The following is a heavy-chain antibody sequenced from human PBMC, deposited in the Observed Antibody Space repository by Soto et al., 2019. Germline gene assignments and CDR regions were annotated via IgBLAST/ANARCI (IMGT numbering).Heavy chain of an antibody. Sequence: GGSLRLSCAASGFTFSSYAMSWVRQAPGKGLEWVSAISGSGGSTYYADSVKGRFTISRDNSKNTLYLRMNSLRAEDTAVYYCAKTKGYEKSLYFDYWGQGTLVTVSS. CDR1: GFTFSSYA. D-gene: IGHD2-8*01. CDR2: ISGSGGST. CDR3: AKTKGYEKSLYFDY. J-gene: IGHJ4*02. V-gene: IGHV3-23*01.